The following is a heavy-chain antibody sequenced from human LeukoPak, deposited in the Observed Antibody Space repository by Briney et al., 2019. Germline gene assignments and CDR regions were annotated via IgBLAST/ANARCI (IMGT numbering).Heavy chain of an antibody. CDR3: ARVGYCSGDRCYLHFDY. Sequence: GASVKVSCKASGYIFTDYYIHWMRQAPGQGLEWMGWINPKNGDTNYAQKFKGRVTMTRDTSISTVYMELNRLTSDDTALYYCARVGYCSGDRCYLHFDYWGQGTLVTVSS. V-gene: IGHV1-2*02. CDR2: INPKNGDT. D-gene: IGHD2-15*01. J-gene: IGHJ4*02. CDR1: GYIFTDYY.